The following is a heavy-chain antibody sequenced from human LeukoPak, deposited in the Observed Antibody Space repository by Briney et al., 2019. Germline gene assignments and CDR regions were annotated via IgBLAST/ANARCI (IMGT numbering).Heavy chain of an antibody. CDR2: IDSDGSRR. Sequence: GGSLRLSCAASGFSFSTYWMHWVRQAPGKGTVWVSPIDSDGSRREYADSVKGQFTISRDNAENTLYLQMNSLRAEDTAVYYCARTDGSGTYWAHWGQGTVVTVSS. J-gene: IGHJ4*02. D-gene: IGHD3-10*01. CDR3: ARTDGSGTYWAH. CDR1: GFSFSTYW. V-gene: IGHV3-74*01.